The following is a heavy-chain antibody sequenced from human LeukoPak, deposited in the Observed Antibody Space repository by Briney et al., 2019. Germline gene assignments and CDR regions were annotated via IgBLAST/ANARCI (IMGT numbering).Heavy chain of an antibody. CDR1: GYTFTSYG. Sequence: GASVKVSCKASGYTFTSYGFSWVRQAPGQGLEWMGGIIPIFGTANYAQKFQGRVTITTDESTSTAYMELSSLRSEDTAVYYCARGPVGATPTFDYWGQGTLVTVSS. CDR3: ARGPVGATPTFDY. CDR2: IIPIFGTA. V-gene: IGHV1-69*05. D-gene: IGHD1-26*01. J-gene: IGHJ4*02.